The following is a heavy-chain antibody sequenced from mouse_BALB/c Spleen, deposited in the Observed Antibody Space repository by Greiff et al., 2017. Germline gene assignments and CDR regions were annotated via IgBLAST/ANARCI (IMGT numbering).Heavy chain of an antibody. D-gene: IGHD2-1*01. Sequence: VQLQQSGPGLVKPSQSLSLTCTVTGYSITSDYAWNWIRQFPGNKLEWMGYISYSGSTSYNPSLKSRISITRDTSKNQFFLQLNSVTTEDTATYYCARGNLYAMDYWGQGTSVTVSS. J-gene: IGHJ4*01. CDR2: ISYSGST. CDR1: GYSITSDYA. V-gene: IGHV3-2*02. CDR3: ARGNLYAMDY.